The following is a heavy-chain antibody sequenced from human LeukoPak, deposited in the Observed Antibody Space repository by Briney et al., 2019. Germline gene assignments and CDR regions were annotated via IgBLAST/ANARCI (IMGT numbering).Heavy chain of an antibody. V-gene: IGHV3-23*01. D-gene: IGHD6-19*01. CDR1: GFTFSSYA. CDR2: ISGSGGGT. Sequence: GGSLRLPCAASGFTFSSYAMRWVRQAPGKGLEWVSTISGSGGGTYYADSVKGRFTISRDNSKNTLYLQMNSLRAEDTAVYYCAKALRSSGWYPFDPWGQGTLVTVSS. CDR3: AKALRSSGWYPFDP. J-gene: IGHJ5*02.